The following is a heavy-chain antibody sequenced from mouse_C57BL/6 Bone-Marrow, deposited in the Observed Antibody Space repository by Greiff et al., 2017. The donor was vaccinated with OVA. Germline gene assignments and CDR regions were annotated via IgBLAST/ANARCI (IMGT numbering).Heavy chain of an antibody. CDR2: IDPETGGT. CDR3: TRRKRDYGSSYAMDY. Sequence: QVQLQQPGAELVRPGASVTLSCKASGYTFTDYEMHWVKQTPVHGLEWIGAIDPETGGTAYNQKFKGKAILTADKSSSTAYMELRSLTSEDSAGYYCTRRKRDYGSSYAMDYWGQGTSVTVSS. CDR1: GYTFTDYE. D-gene: IGHD1-1*01. J-gene: IGHJ4*01. V-gene: IGHV1-15*01.